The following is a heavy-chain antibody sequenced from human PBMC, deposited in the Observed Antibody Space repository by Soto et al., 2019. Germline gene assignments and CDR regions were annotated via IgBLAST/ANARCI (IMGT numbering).Heavy chain of an antibody. CDR1: GYTFTGYY. CDR2: INPNSGGT. CDR3: ARVGTGARSYVNRFDP. D-gene: IGHD2-2*01. Sequence: ASVKVSCKASGYTFTGYYMHWVRQAPGQGLEWMGWINPNSGGTNYAQKFQGRVTMTRDTSISTAYMELSRLRSDDTAVYYCARVGTGARSYVNRFDPWRQGTLVTVSS. J-gene: IGHJ5*02. V-gene: IGHV1-2*02.